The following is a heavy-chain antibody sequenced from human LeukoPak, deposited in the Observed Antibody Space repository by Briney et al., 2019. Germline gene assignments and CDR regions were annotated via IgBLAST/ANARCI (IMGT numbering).Heavy chain of an antibody. V-gene: IGHV1-46*01. D-gene: IGHD6-19*01. Sequence: AASVKVSCKASGYTFTSYYMHWVRQAPGQGLEWMGIINPSGGSTSYAQKSQGRVTMTRDTSMSTVYMELSSLRSEDTAVYYCASSSGWYPFDYWGQGTLVTVSS. CDR3: ASSSGWYPFDY. CDR1: GYTFTSYY. CDR2: INPSGGST. J-gene: IGHJ4*02.